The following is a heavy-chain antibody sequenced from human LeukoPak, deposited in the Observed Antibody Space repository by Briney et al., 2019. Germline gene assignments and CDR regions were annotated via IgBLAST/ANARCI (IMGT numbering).Heavy chain of an antibody. CDR3: ARTTDFDY. D-gene: IGHD4-17*01. CDR1: GFTFSTYE. CDR2: ISSSGSVI. Sequence: PGGSLRLSCAASGFTFSTYEMNWVRQAPGKGLEWLSYISSSGSVIYYADSVKGRFTISRDNAKNSLYLQVNSLRAEDTAVYYCARTTDFDYWGQRTLLTVSS. J-gene: IGHJ4*02. V-gene: IGHV3-48*03.